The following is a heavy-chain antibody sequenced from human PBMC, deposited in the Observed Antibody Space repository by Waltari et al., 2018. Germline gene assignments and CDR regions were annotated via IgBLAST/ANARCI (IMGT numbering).Heavy chain of an antibody. CDR2: IYTSLST. J-gene: IGHJ6*02. Sequence: QVQLQESGPGLVKPSQTLSLTCTVSGGSISSGSYYWSWIRQPAGKGLEWIGYIYTSLSTNYNPSLKSRVTISEDTSKNQFSLKLSSVTAADTAVYYCARRPRNYYGMDVWGQGTTVTVSS. V-gene: IGHV4-61*09. D-gene: IGHD7-27*01. CDR3: ARRPRNYYGMDV. CDR1: GGSISSGSYY.